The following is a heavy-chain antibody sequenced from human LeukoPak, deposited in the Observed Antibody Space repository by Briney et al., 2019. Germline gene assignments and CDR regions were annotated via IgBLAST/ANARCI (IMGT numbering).Heavy chain of an antibody. Sequence: SETLSLTCTVTGGSISSYYWSWIQQPPGKGLEWIGYIYYTGSTNYNPSLKSRVTISVDTSKNQFSLKLSSVTAADTAMYYCARQQLSQLYYFDNWGQGTLVTVSS. CDR1: GGSISSYY. CDR2: IYYTGST. D-gene: IGHD6-13*01. CDR3: ARQQLSQLYYFDN. V-gene: IGHV4-59*01. J-gene: IGHJ4*02.